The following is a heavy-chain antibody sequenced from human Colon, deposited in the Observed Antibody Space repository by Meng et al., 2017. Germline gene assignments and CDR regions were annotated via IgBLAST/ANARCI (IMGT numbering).Heavy chain of an antibody. D-gene: IGHD6-19*01. CDR2: IYSSGST. Sequence: PLEELGPGLVSPSETLSRTFKVSGVSVNSGIYYWNWIRQPPGKTLEWIGYIYSSGSTTYNPSLKSRVTISLDTPKNQFSLKLTSVTAADTAVYYCAREGPIAVAGYDYWGQGTLVTVSS. CDR1: GVSVNSGIYY. CDR3: AREGPIAVAGYDY. J-gene: IGHJ4*02. V-gene: IGHV4-61*01.